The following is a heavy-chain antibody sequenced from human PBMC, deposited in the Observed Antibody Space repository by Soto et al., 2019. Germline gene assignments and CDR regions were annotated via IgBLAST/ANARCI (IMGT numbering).Heavy chain of an antibody. CDR2: MSHNGVIT. J-gene: IGHJ4*02. V-gene: IGHV3-30-3*01. Sequence: QGQLVESGGGVVQPGGSLRLSCAASGFSFSSHTMHWVRQAPGKGLEWLSLMSHNGVITFYAESVKGLFTISRDNSKNTLLLTMTSLTPVDTGIYYCSCMQFLTIVARGNVWGLGTPVTVSA. CDR3: SCMQFLTIVARGNV. D-gene: IGHD2-8*01. CDR1: GFSFSSHT.